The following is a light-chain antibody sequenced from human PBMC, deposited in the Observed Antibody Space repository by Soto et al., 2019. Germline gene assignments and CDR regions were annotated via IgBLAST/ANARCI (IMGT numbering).Light chain of an antibody. CDR3: QSYASSMSVV. CDR2: GVS. Sequence: QSVLTQPPSVSGAPGQRVTISCTGSSCNIGAGYDVHWYQQLPGTAPKLLIYGVSNRPSGVPDRFSGSKSGTSASLAITGLQAEDEADYYCQSYASSMSVVFGGGTKLTVL. CDR1: SCNIGAGYD. J-gene: IGLJ2*01. V-gene: IGLV1-40*01.